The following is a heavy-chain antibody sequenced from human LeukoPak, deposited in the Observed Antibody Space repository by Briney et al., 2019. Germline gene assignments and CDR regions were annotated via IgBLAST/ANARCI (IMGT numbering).Heavy chain of an antibody. CDR1: GGSISSSSYY. J-gene: IGHJ5*02. Sequence: SETLSLTCTVSGGSISSSSYYWSWIRQPPGKGLEWIGYIYHSGSTYYNPSLKSRVTISVDRSKNQFSLKLSSVTAADTAVYYCARGGGDYFGPDKEVTDWFDPWGQGTLVTVSS. CDR2: IYHSGST. D-gene: IGHD4-17*01. V-gene: IGHV4-30-2*01. CDR3: ARGGGDYFGPDKEVTDWFDP.